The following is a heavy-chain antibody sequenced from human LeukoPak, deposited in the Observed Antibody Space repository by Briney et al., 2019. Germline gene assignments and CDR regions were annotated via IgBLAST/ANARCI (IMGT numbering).Heavy chain of an antibody. D-gene: IGHD2-2*01. CDR3: AKDNIVVIPTDTRAPYGLDV. CDR1: GFTFSNYA. J-gene: IGHJ6*02. CDR2: LSNSGGIT. V-gene: IGHV3-23*01. Sequence: GGSLRLSCAASGFTFSNYAVSWVRQAPGKGLEWVSTLSNSGGITYYADSVKGRFTISRDKSKNTLYLLMNSLRAEDTAVYYCAKDNIVVIPTDTRAPYGLDVWGQGTTVTVSS.